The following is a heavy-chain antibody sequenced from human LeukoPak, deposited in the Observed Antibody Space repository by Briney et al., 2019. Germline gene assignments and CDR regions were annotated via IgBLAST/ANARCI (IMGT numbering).Heavy chain of an antibody. J-gene: IGHJ3*02. Sequence: QSGGSLRLSCAASGFTFNRHRISWVRQAPGEGLEWVANTGQDGSGNYYVDSVKGRFTISRDNAKNSVYLQMNYLRAEDTAVYYCAREGDAFDIWGQGTMVTVSS. CDR2: TGQDGSGN. CDR3: AREGDAFDI. D-gene: IGHD3-10*01. V-gene: IGHV3-7*01. CDR1: GFTFNRHR.